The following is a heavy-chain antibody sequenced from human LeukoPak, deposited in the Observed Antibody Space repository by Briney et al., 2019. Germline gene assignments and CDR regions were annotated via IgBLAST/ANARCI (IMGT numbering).Heavy chain of an antibody. CDR1: GFTVSGNF. Sequence: PGGSLRLSCAASGFTVSGNFMSWVRQAPGKGLEWVAVISYDGSNKYYADSVKGRFTISRDNSKNTLYLQMNSLRAEDTAVYYCAKATLEFYEYYWGQGTLVTVSS. CDR3: AKATLEFYEYY. D-gene: IGHD3-3*01. V-gene: IGHV3-30*18. CDR2: ISYDGSNK. J-gene: IGHJ4*02.